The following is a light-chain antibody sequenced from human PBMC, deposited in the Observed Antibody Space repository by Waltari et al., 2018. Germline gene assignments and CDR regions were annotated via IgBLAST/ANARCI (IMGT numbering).Light chain of an antibody. J-gene: IGKJ1*01. Sequence: DIVMTQSPDSLAVSLGERATINCKSSQSVLYSSNNKNYLAWYQQKPGQPPKVLIYWASIRESGVPDRFSGSGSGTDFTLIISSLQAEDVAVYYCQQYYSVPQWTFGQGTKVEIK. CDR3: QQYYSVPQWT. V-gene: IGKV4-1*01. CDR2: WAS. CDR1: QSVLYSSNNKNY.